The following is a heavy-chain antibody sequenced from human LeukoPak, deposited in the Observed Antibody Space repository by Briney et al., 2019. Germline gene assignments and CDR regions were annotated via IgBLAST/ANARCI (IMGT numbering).Heavy chain of an antibody. CDR3: AKDRANRIQRAFGY. D-gene: IGHD5-18*01. Sequence: GGSLRLSCAASGFTFSSYAMSWVRQAPGKGLEWVSAISGSGGSTYYADSVKGRFTISRDNSKNTLYPQMNSLRAEDTAVYYCAKDRANRIQRAFGYWGQGTLVTVSS. V-gene: IGHV3-23*01. J-gene: IGHJ4*02. CDR2: ISGSGGST. CDR1: GFTFSSYA.